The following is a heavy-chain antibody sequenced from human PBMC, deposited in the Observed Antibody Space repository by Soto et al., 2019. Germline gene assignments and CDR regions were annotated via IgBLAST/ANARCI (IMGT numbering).Heavy chain of an antibody. Sequence: ASVKVSCKASGGTFSSYAISWVRQAPGQGLEWMGGIIPIFGTANYAQKFQGRVTITADESTSTAYMELRSLRSDDTAVYYCARDLGFGNWFDPWGQGTLVTVSS. J-gene: IGHJ5*02. CDR2: IIPIFGTA. D-gene: IGHD3-10*01. CDR3: ARDLGFGNWFDP. V-gene: IGHV1-69*13. CDR1: GGTFSSYA.